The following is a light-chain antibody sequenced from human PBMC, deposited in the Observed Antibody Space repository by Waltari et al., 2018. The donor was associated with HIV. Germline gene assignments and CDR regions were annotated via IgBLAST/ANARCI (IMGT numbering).Light chain of an antibody. CDR2: RDN. CDR1: SSNIGTNY. J-gene: IGLJ1*01. Sequence: QSVLTQPPSASATPGQRVTISCSGSSSNIGTNYVFWYQQLPGTAPQLLIFRDNERPSGVPDRLSGSRSGTSASLVISGLRSEDEAEYYCAAWDDSLDGFYVFGSGTRVTVL. CDR3: AAWDDSLDGFYV. V-gene: IGLV1-47*01.